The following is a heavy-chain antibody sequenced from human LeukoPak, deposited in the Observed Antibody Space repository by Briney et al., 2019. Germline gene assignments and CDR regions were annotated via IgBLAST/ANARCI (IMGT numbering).Heavy chain of an antibody. D-gene: IGHD6-13*01. V-gene: IGHV3-23*01. CDR3: ARDYPPFYSSSWHVSSY. CDR1: GITLSNYG. Sequence: GGSLRLSCAVSGITLSNYGMSWVRQAPGKGLEWVAGISDSGGSTNYADSVKGRFTISRDNPKNTLYLQMNSLRAEDTAVYYCARDYPPFYSSSWHVSSYWGQGTLVTVSS. J-gene: IGHJ4*02. CDR2: ISDSGGST.